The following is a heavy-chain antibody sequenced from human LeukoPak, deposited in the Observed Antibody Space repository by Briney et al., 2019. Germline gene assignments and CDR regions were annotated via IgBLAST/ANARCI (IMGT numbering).Heavy chain of an antibody. D-gene: IGHD6-19*01. CDR1: GGSFSGYY. J-gene: IGHJ4*02. CDR3: ARGVPSIAVRYFDY. CDR2: INHSGST. Sequence: PSETLSLTCAVYGGSFSGYYWSWIRQPPGKGLEWIGEINHSGSTNYNPSLKSRVIISVDTSKNQFSLKLSSVTAADTAVYYCARGVPSIAVRYFDYWGQGTLVTVSS. V-gene: IGHV4-34*01.